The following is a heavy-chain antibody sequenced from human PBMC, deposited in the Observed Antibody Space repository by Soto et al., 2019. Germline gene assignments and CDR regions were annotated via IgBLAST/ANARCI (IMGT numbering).Heavy chain of an antibody. Sequence: GASVKVSCKASGYTFTSYYIHWVRQAPGQGLEWMGLIYPGGGRTSYAQKLQGRVTMTRDTSTSTVYMELTSLRSEDTAVYFCARGLAVAYSPPLLGGQGTLVTV. CDR3: ARGLAVAYSPPLL. J-gene: IGHJ4*02. CDR1: GYTFTSYY. D-gene: IGHD6-19*01. CDR2: IYPGGGRT. V-gene: IGHV1-46*01.